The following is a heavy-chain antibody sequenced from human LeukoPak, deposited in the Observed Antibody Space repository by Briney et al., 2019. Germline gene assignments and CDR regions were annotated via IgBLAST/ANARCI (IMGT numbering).Heavy chain of an antibody. Sequence: ASVKVSCKASGYTFTGYYMHWVRQAPGQGLEWMGWINPNSGGTNYAQKFQGRVTMTRDTSISTAYMELSRLRSDDTAVYYCARRSIVGAIWSPDDGIFDYWGQGTPVTVSS. D-gene: IGHD1-26*01. J-gene: IGHJ4*02. CDR2: INPNSGGT. CDR3: ARRSIVGAIWSPDDGIFDY. V-gene: IGHV1-2*02. CDR1: GYTFTGYY.